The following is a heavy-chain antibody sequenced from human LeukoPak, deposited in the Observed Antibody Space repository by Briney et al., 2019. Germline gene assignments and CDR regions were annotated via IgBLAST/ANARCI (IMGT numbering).Heavy chain of an antibody. CDR2: ISGSGGRT. D-gene: IGHD4-17*01. CDR1: GFTFSNYG. CDR3: ATPPTVTRNY. V-gene: IGHV3-23*01. J-gene: IGHJ4*02. Sequence: PGGSLRLSCEASGFTFSNYGMSWVRQAPGKGLEWVSSISGSGGRTHYADSVRGRFTISRDNSKNTLYLQMDSLRAEDTAVYYCATPPTVTRNYWGQGTLVTVSS.